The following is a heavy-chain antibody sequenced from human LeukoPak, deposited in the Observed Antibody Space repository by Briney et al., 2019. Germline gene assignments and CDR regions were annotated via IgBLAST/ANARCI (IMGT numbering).Heavy chain of an antibody. J-gene: IGHJ4*02. CDR2: ISYDGGNT. D-gene: IGHD1-1*01. Sequence: GRSLRLSCAASGFTFSSNAIHWVRQAPGKGLDWVAEISYDGGNTYYADSVKRRFTISRDNSKNTLYLQMNSLRAEDTAVYYCAKEGTGIHFDYWGQGALVTVSS. V-gene: IGHV3-30-3*01. CDR1: GFTFSSNA. CDR3: AKEGTGIHFDY.